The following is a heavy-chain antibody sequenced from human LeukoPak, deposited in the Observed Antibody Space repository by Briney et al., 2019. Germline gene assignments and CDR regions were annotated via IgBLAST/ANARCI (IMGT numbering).Heavy chain of an antibody. CDR1: GLTTSGYW. Sequence: PGGSLRLSCVASGLTTSGYWMSWVRQAPGKGLEWVACIKGDGSEEHYVDSVEGRFTISRDNAKNSLFLQMNSLRAGDTALYYCARSLSSRDAYWGQGTLVTVSS. CDR2: IKGDGSEE. J-gene: IGHJ4*02. CDR3: ARSLSSRDAY. V-gene: IGHV3-7*03. D-gene: IGHD2-15*01.